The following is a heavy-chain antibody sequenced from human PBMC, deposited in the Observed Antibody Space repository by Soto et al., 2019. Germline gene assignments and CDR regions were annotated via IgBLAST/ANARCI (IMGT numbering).Heavy chain of an antibody. Sequence: QVQLVQSGAEVKKPGSSVKVSCKASGGTFSSYTISWVRQAPGQGLEWMGRIIPILGIANYAQKFQGRVTITADKSTSAAYMELSSLRSEDTAVYYCARDRAGYGIDYWGQGTLVTVSS. CDR2: IIPILGIA. CDR1: GGTFSSYT. CDR3: ARDRAGYGIDY. D-gene: IGHD5-12*01. V-gene: IGHV1-69*08. J-gene: IGHJ4*02.